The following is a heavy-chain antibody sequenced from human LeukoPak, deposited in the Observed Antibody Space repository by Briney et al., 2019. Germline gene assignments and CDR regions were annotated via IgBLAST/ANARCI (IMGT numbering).Heavy chain of an antibody. Sequence: GGSLRLSCTASGITFGDYAFGWVRQAPGKGLEWVAFIRSDAYGGTAEYAASVKGRLTISRDDYNSIAYLQMNNLETEDTAVYYCTRGGRFSDYWGQGTLVTVSS. CDR2: IRSDAYGGTA. CDR3: TRGGRFSDY. J-gene: IGHJ4*02. D-gene: IGHD3-3*01. CDR1: GITFGDYA. V-gene: IGHV3-49*04.